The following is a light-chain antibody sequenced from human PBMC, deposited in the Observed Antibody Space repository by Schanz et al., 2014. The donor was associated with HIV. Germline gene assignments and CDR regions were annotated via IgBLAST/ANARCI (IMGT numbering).Light chain of an antibody. CDR2: GAS. J-gene: IGKJ4*01. Sequence: VVLTQSPGTLSLSAGERATLSCRASQSVTNNLAWYQQKPGQAPRLLIYGASSRATGIPDRFSGSGSGTDFTLTISRLEPEDFAVYYCQQYGSSRTFGGGTKVEI. V-gene: IGKV3-20*01. CDR3: QQYGSSRT. CDR1: QSVTNN.